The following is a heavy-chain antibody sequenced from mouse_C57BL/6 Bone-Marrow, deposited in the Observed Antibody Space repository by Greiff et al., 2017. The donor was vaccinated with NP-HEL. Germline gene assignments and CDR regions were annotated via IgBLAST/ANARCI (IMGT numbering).Heavy chain of an antibody. CDR3: AREGSNYLYYYAMDY. CDR2: ISYDGSN. V-gene: IGHV3-6*01. J-gene: IGHJ4*01. Sequence: EVQLQQSGPGLVKPSQSLSLTCSVTGYSITSGYYWNWIRQFPGNKLEWMGYISYDGSNNYNPSLKNRISITRDTSKNQFFLKLNSVTTEDTATYYCAREGSNYLYYYAMDYWGQGTSVTVSS. D-gene: IGHD2-5*01. CDR1: GYSITSGYY.